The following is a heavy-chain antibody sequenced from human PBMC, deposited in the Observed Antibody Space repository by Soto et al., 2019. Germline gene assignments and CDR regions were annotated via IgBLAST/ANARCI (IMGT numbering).Heavy chain of an antibody. CDR3: AKFHQKDDYYFDY. Sequence: GGSLRLSCAASGFTFSSYGMHWVRQAPGKGLEWVAVISYDGSNKYYADSVKGRFTISRDNSKNTLYLQMNSLRAEDTAVYYCAKFHQKDDYYFDYWGQGTLVTVSS. J-gene: IGHJ4*02. D-gene: IGHD1-1*01. CDR1: GFTFSSYG. CDR2: ISYDGSNK. V-gene: IGHV3-30*18.